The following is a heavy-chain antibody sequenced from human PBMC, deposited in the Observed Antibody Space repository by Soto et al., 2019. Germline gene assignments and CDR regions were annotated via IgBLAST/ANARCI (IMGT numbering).Heavy chain of an antibody. Sequence: EVQLLESGGGLVQPGGSLRLSCAASGFTFSSYAMSWVRQAPGKGLEWVSAISGSGGSTYYADSVKGRFTISRDNSKNTLYRQMNSLRAEDTAVYYCAKDEVGAVYYYCYGMDVWGQGTTVTVSS. CDR2: ISGSGGST. CDR1: GFTFSSYA. D-gene: IGHD1-26*01. J-gene: IGHJ6*02. V-gene: IGHV3-23*01. CDR3: AKDEVGAVYYYCYGMDV.